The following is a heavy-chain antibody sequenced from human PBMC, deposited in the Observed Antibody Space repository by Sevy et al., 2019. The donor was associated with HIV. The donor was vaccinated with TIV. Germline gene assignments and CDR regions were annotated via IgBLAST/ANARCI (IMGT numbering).Heavy chain of an antibody. Sequence: GGSLRLSCVVSEFIFSDFWMTWDRQTPGKGLEWVAYINQDESHINYLASVTGRFTISRDNAKNSLYLQMNSLRAEDTGIYYCARDPDWGALDRWGQGTLVTVSS. D-gene: IGHD7-27*01. CDR1: EFIFSDFW. CDR3: ARDPDWGALDR. CDR2: INQDESHI. V-gene: IGHV3-7*01. J-gene: IGHJ5*02.